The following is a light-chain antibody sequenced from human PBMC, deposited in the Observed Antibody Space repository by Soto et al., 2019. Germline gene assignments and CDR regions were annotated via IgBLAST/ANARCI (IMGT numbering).Light chain of an antibody. Sequence: AIQLTQSPSSLSASVGDRVTITCRASQGISSALAWYQQKPGKSPNLLIYDVSSLESGVPSRFSGSGSGTDFNLTISSLQPEDFAIYYCQQFNTYPALTFGGGTKVEIK. CDR2: DVS. V-gene: IGKV1-13*02. J-gene: IGKJ4*01. CDR3: QQFNTYPALT. CDR1: QGISSA.